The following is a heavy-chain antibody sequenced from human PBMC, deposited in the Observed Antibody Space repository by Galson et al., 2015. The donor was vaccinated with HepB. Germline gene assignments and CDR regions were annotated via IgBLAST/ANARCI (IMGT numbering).Heavy chain of an antibody. D-gene: IGHD2-2*01. J-gene: IGHJ3*02. V-gene: IGHV3-21*01. CDR3: ARENAEAFDI. CDR1: GFTFSSYS. Sequence: SLRLSCAASGFTFSSYSMNWVRQAPGKGLEWVSSISSSSSYIYYADAVKGRFTISRDNAKNSLNLQMNSLRAEDTALYYCARENAEAFDIWGQGTMVTVSS. CDR2: ISSSSSYI.